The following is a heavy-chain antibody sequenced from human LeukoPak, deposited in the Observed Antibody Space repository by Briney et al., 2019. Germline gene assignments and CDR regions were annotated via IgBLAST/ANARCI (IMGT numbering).Heavy chain of an antibody. CDR2: ICGDGST. V-gene: IGHV3-53*01. J-gene: IGHJ4*02. D-gene: IGHD3-22*01. CDR3: AKDLTYDYDGTGYYFDY. Sequence: PGGPLRLSCAASGIPVSSNCMTWVRQAAGKGLEWVSLICGDGSTYHADSVKSRFTISRDKSKNTLYLQLNSVRAEDTAIYYCAKDLTYDYDGTGYYFDYWGQGTLVTVSS. CDR1: GIPVSSNC.